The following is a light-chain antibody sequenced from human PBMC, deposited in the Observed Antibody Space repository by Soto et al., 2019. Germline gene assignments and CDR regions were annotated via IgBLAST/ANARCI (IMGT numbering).Light chain of an antibody. V-gene: IGKV3-20*01. CDR3: QQYGSSQS. J-gene: IGKJ1*01. CDR1: QSVSSSY. Sequence: EIVLTQSPGTLSLSPGERATLSCRASQSVSSSYLAWYQQKPGQAPRLLIYGASSRATGIPDRFSGSGSGTDFTLTSSRLEPEDFAVYYCQQYGSSQSFGQGTKVESK. CDR2: GAS.